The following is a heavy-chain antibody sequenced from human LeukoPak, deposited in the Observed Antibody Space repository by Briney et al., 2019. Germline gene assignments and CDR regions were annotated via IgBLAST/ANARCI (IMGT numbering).Heavy chain of an antibody. J-gene: IGHJ6*03. Sequence: GGSLRLSCAASGFTVSSNYMSWVRQAPGKGLEWVSAISGSGGSTYYADSVKGRFTISRDNSKNTLYLQMNSLRAEDTAVYYCAKDRGASYYYMDVWGKGTTVTVSS. CDR3: AKDRGASYYYMDV. V-gene: IGHV3-23*01. CDR1: GFTVSSNY. D-gene: IGHD3-10*01. CDR2: ISGSGGST.